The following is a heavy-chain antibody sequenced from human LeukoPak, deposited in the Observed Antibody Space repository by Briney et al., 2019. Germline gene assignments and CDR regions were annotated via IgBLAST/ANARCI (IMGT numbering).Heavy chain of an antibody. CDR3: AKDILFRQEVGAAAGSDY. CDR2: IRYDGSNK. J-gene: IGHJ4*02. D-gene: IGHD6-13*01. V-gene: IGHV3-30*02. CDR1: GFTFNTYG. Sequence: GGSLRLSCAASGFTFNTYGMHWVRQAPGKGLEWVAFIRYDGSNKYYADSVKGRFTISRDNSKNTLYLQMNSLRVEDTALYYCAKDILFRQEVGAAAGSDYGGQGTLVTVSS.